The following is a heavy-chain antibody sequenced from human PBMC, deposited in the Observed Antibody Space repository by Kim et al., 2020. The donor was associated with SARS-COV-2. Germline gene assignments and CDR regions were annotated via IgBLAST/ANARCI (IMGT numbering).Heavy chain of an antibody. CDR2: IDGSEGTT. V-gene: IGHV3-23*01. J-gene: IGHJ4*02. D-gene: IGHD3-22*01. CDR1: GFTLTDYA. Sequence: GGSLRLSCTTSGFTLTDYAMSWVRQAPGKGLEWVSSIDGSEGTTYYVDSVKGRFTISRDNSKNTVYLQMSSLRADDAAVYYCRKGVWGWLWDHGGQGTLGSVSA. CDR3: RKGVWGWLWDH.